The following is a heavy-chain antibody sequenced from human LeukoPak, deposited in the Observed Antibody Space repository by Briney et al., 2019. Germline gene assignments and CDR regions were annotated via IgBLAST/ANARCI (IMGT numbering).Heavy chain of an antibody. D-gene: IGHD1-26*01. Sequence: GGSLRLSCAASGFTSSSYWMHWVRQAPGKGLVWVSRINSDGSSTSYADSVKGRFTISRDNAKNTLYLQMNSLRAEDTAVYYCARVARYGGSSSLFGYWGQGTLVTVSS. CDR3: ARVARYGGSSSLFGY. CDR2: INSDGSST. CDR1: GFTSSSYW. V-gene: IGHV3-74*01. J-gene: IGHJ4*02.